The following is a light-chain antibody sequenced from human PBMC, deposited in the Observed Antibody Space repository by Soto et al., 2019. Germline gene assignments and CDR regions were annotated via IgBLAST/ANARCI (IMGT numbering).Light chain of an antibody. CDR3: QKYGSSPRT. Sequence: EIVLTQSPGTLSLSPGERATFSCRASQSVSSNYLACYQQKPGQAPRILIYGEFKRATGIPDRLSGSGSGTDLNLTISRMEPEDFAVYCCQKYGSSPRTCGQGTKVDIK. CDR1: QSVSSNY. CDR2: GEF. J-gene: IGKJ1*01. V-gene: IGKV3-20*01.